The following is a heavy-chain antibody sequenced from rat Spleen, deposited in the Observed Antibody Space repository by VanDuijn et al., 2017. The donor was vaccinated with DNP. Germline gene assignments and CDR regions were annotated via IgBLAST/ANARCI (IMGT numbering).Heavy chain of an antibody. Sequence: EVQLVESGGDLVQPGRSLKLSCVVSGFTVNNFWMAWIRQVPGKGLEWVTSINPSGASSYYRASVKGRFTVSRDNAKSTLYLQMDSLRSEDTATYYCARMFYGYSDYWGQGVMVTVSS. J-gene: IGHJ2*01. CDR1: GFTVNNFW. D-gene: IGHD1-11*01. V-gene: IGHV5-31*01. CDR2: INPSGASS. CDR3: ARMFYGYSDY.